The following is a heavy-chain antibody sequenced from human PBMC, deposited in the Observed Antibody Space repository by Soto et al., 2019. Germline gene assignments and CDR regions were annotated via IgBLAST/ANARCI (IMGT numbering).Heavy chain of an antibody. CDR1: GGSISSSSYY. J-gene: IGHJ3*02. CDR2: IYYSGST. CDR3: ARHDDGVADAFDI. Sequence: SETLSLTCTVSGGSISSSSYYWGWIRQPPGKGLEWIGSIYYSGSTYYNPSLKSRVTISVDTSKNQFSLKLSSVTAADTAVYYCARHDDGVADAFDIWGQGAMVTVSS. V-gene: IGHV4-39*01. D-gene: IGHD2-8*01.